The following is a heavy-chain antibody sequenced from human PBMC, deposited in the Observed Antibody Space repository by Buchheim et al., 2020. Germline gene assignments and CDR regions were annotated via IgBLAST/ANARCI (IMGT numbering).Heavy chain of an antibody. CDR3: ATDGWHFDY. J-gene: IGHJ4*02. CDR2: IKQDGSDK. CDR1: GFTFTNYW. V-gene: IGHV3-7*01. D-gene: IGHD5-24*01. Sequence: EMQLVESGGGLVQPGGSLRLSCAASGFTFTNYWMSWVRQAPGKGLEWVANIKQDGSDKYYVDSVRGRFTISRDNAKNSLYLQMNSLRAEDTAVYYCATDGWHFDYWGRGTL.